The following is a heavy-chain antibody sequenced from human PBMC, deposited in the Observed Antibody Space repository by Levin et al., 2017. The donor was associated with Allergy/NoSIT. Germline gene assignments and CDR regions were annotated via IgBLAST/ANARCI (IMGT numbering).Heavy chain of an antibody. D-gene: IGHD5-18*01. V-gene: IGHV4-30-2*01. J-gene: IGHJ4*02. Sequence: SETLSLTCAVSGGSISSGGYSWSWIRQPPGKGLEWIGNIYLSGSTNDNPSLKSRVTMSVDRSKHQFSLQLSYVTAADTAVYYCARVAGYSYGYYFDYWGPGTLVTVSS. CDR1: GGSISSGGYS. CDR2: IYLSGST. CDR3: ARVAGYSYGYYFDY.